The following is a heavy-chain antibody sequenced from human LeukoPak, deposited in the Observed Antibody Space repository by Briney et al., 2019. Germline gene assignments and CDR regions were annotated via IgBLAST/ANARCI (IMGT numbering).Heavy chain of an antibody. Sequence: PGGSLRLSCAASGFTFSSYAMSWVRQAPGKGLEWVSAISGSGGSTYYADSVKGRFTISRDNSKNTLYLQMNSLRAEDTAVYYCAKGEGIYYDFWSGYSGDAFDIWGQGTMVTVSS. J-gene: IGHJ3*02. CDR3: AKGEGIYYDFWSGYSGDAFDI. CDR2: ISGSGGST. CDR1: GFTFSSYA. D-gene: IGHD3-3*01. V-gene: IGHV3-23*01.